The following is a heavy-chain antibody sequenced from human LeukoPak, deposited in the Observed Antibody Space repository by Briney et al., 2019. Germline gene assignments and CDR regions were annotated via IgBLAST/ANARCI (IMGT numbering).Heavy chain of an antibody. Sequence: SETLSLTCTASGGSISSYYWSWIRQPPGKGLEWIGYIYYSGSTNYNPSLKSRVTISVDTSKNQFSLKLSSVTAADTAVYYCARPYYDSSGYSHDAFDIWGQGTMVTVSS. V-gene: IGHV4-59*08. D-gene: IGHD3-22*01. CDR1: GGSISSYY. CDR2: IYYSGST. CDR3: ARPYYDSSGYSHDAFDI. J-gene: IGHJ3*02.